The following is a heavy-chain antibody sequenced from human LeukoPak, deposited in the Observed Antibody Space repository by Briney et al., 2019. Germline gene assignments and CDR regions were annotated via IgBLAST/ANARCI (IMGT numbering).Heavy chain of an antibody. J-gene: IGHJ4*02. CDR3: AGVYYESSGYYYASQFGY. CDR1: GGTFSSYA. CDR2: IIPIFGTA. D-gene: IGHD3-22*01. Sequence: GASVKVSCKASGGTFSSYAISWVRQAPGHGLEWMGGIIPIFGTANYAQKFQGRVTITADESTSTAYMELSSLRSEDTAVYYCAGVYYESSGYYYASQFGYWGQGTLVTVSS. V-gene: IGHV1-69*13.